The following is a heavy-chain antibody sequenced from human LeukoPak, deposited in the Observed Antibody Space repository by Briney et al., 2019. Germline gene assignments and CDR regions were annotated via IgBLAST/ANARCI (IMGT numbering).Heavy chain of an antibody. CDR1: GFTFSSYS. J-gene: IGHJ4*02. V-gene: IGHV3-23*01. Sequence: TGGSLRLSCAASGFTFSSYSMNWVRQAPGKGLEWVSGLSGSGGDTYYADSVKGRFTISRDNSKNTLNLQMNSLRAEDTALYYCAKDQNYESSGYYGGFDYWGQGTLVTVSS. D-gene: IGHD3-22*01. CDR2: LSGSGGDT. CDR3: AKDQNYESSGYYGGFDY.